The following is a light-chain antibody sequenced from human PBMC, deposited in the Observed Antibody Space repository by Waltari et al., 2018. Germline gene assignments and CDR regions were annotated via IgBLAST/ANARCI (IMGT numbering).Light chain of an antibody. V-gene: IGLV1-40*01. J-gene: IGLJ2*01. CDR1: SSNIGAGDD. CDR2: STS. Sequence: QSVLTQPPSVSGAPGQRVTISCTGSSSNIGAGDDVHWYQQLPVTAPKPLIYSTSNRPSGVPDRFSGSKSGTSASLAITGLQAEDEADYYCQSYDSSLSGVVFGGGTKLTVL. CDR3: QSYDSSLSGVV.